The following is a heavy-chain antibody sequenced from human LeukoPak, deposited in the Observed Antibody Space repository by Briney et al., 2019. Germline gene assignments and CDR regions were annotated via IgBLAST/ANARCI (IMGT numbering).Heavy chain of an antibody. CDR2: IYTSGST. Sequence: SETLSLTCTVSGGSISSYYWSWIRQPPGKGLEWIGYIYTSGSTNYNPSLKSRVTISVDTSKNQFSLKLSSVTAADTAVYYCARHGAGGEITFGEPPVRLFALDIWGQGTMVTVSS. D-gene: IGHD3-16*01. V-gene: IGHV4-4*09. CDR1: GGSISSYY. CDR3: ARHGAGGEITFGEPPVRLFALDI. J-gene: IGHJ3*02.